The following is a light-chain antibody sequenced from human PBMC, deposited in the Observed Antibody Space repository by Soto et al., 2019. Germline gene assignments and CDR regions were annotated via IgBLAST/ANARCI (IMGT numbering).Light chain of an antibody. CDR2: RND. CDR1: TSNIGSNF. Sequence: QSVLTQPPSASGTPGQRVTISFSWGTSNIGSNFVYWYQQLPGTAPKLLNYRNDQRPSGVPDRFSGSRPGTSASLAIDGLRSEDEAEYYCAAWDDSLSGVVFGGGTKLTVL. V-gene: IGLV1-47*01. CDR3: AAWDDSLSGVV. J-gene: IGLJ2*01.